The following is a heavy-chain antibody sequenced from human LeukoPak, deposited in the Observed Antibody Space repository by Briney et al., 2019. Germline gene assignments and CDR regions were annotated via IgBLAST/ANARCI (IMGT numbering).Heavy chain of an antibody. J-gene: IGHJ5*02. CDR3: AIPVSDQLHRGWFDP. V-gene: IGHV1-8*01. CDR2: MNPNSGNT. CDR1: GDTFISYD. Sequence: ASVKVSCKASGDTFISYDINWVRQATGQGLEWMGWMNPNSGNTGYAQKFQGRVTMTRNTSISTAYMEVSSLRSEDTAVYYCAIPVSDQLHRGWFDPWGQGTLVTVSS. D-gene: IGHD2-2*01.